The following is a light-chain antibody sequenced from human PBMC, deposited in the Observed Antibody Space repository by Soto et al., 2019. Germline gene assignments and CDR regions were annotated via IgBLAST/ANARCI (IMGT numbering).Light chain of an antibody. Sequence: QSALTQPPSASGSPGQSVTISCTGTSSDIGGYNSVSWYQQHPGKAPRLMICEVNKRPSGVPDRFSGSKSGYTASLTVSGLQTEDEAFYYCSSSAGIYHYLVFGGGTKVTVL. CDR3: SSSAGIYHYLV. CDR2: EVN. J-gene: IGLJ3*02. CDR1: SSDIGGYNS. V-gene: IGLV2-8*01.